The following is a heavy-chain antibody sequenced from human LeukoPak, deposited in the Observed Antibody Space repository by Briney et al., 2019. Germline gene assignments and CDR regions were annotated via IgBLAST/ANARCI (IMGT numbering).Heavy chain of an antibody. J-gene: IGHJ5*01. D-gene: IGHD1-26*01. CDR2: IWYDGTNK. CDR3: ARKNSGSLDS. Sequence: PGRSLRLSCAVSGFTFNNYGMHWVRQAPGKGLDGVAVIWYDGTNKYYADSVKGRFTISRDNSKNTLYLQMNSLRVEDTAVYYCARKNSGSLDSWGQGTLVTVSS. CDR1: GFTFNNYG. V-gene: IGHV3-33*01.